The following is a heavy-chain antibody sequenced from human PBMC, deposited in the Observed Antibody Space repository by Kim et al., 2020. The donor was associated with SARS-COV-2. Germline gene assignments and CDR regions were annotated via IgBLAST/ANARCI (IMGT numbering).Heavy chain of an antibody. V-gene: IGHV4-39*01. Sequence: SETLSLTCTVSGGSFTRPYYLVWVRQSPERGLEWNGTIHNGGDAYYNPPLAGRVTMSIDASKSKFSLRLDSVTAADRAVYYCSRREYNTIRDHWAQGTLVTVSS. D-gene: IGHD1-1*01. CDR2: IHNGGDA. J-gene: IGHJ4*02. CDR3: SRREYNTIRDH. CDR1: GGSFTRPYY.